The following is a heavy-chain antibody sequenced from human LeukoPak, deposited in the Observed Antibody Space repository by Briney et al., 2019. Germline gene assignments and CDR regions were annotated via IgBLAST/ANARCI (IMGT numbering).Heavy chain of an antibody. CDR3: ASFFPATYDN. CDR2: IWYDGSNK. CDR1: GFTFSSYS. D-gene: IGHD3-3*01. Sequence: AGGSLRLSCAASGFTFSSYSMNWVRQAPGKGLEWVAVIWYDGSNKYYADSVKGRFTISRDNSKNTLYLQMNSLRAEDTAVYYCASFFPATYDNWGQGTLVTVSS. V-gene: IGHV3-33*08. J-gene: IGHJ4*02.